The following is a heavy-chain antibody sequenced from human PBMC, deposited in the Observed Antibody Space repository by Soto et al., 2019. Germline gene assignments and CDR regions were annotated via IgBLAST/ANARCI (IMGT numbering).Heavy chain of an antibody. Sequence: QVQLVQSGAEVKKPGSSVKVSCKASGGTFSSYAISWVRQAPGQGLEWMGGIIPIFGTANYAQKFQGRVTMHADESTSTAYMELSSLRSEDTAVYYCAREVDIVATWGWFDPWGQGTLVTVSS. CDR1: GGTFSSYA. D-gene: IGHD5-12*01. J-gene: IGHJ5*02. CDR3: AREVDIVATWGWFDP. CDR2: IIPIFGTA. V-gene: IGHV1-69*01.